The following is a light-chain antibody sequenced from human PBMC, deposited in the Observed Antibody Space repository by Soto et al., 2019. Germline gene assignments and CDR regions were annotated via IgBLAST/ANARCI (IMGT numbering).Light chain of an antibody. CDR1: QSVSSSY. CDR3: HQYDSSPLT. J-gene: IGKJ4*01. V-gene: IGKV3-20*01. CDR2: GAS. Sequence: EIVLTQSPGTLSLSPGERATLSCRASQSVSSSYLAWYQQKPGQAPRLLIYGASSRATGIPDRFSGSGSGTDFTLTIGRLEPEGFAVYSCHQYDSSPLTFGGGTKVEIK.